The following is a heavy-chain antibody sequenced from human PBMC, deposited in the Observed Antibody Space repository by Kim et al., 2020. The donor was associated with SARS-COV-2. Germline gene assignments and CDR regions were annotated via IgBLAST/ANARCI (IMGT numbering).Heavy chain of an antibody. Sequence: NPSLKGRVTISVDTSKNQFSLKLSSVTAADTAVYYCARGSYDFWSGYSDYWGQGTLVTVSS. CDR3: ARGSYDFWSGYSDY. V-gene: IGHV4-34*01. D-gene: IGHD3-3*01. J-gene: IGHJ4*02.